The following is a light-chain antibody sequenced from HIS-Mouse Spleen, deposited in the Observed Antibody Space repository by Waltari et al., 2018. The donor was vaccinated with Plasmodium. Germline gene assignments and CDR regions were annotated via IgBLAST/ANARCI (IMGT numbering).Light chain of an antibody. CDR3: QQYNNWSFT. J-gene: IGKJ3*01. CDR2: GAS. V-gene: IGKV3-15*01. CDR1: QSVSSN. Sequence: EIVMTQSPATLSVSPGERATLSCRASQSVSSNLAWYQQKPGQAPRLLIYGASTRATGIPARFSGGGSGTEFTLTISSLQSEDFAVYYCQQYNNWSFTLGPGTKVDIK.